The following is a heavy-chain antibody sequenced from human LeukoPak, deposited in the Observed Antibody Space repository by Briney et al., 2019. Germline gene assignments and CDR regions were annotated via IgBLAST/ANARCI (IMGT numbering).Heavy chain of an antibody. CDR3: AKDRHYESNVLGY. J-gene: IGHJ4*02. CDR2: IYSGGST. CDR1: GFTVSSNY. Sequence: GGSLRLSCAASGFTVSSNYMSWVRQAPGKGLEWVSVIYSGGSTGYADSVKGRFTISRDNAKNSLYLQMNSLRAEDTALYYCAKDRHYESNVLGYWGQGTMVTVSS. D-gene: IGHD3-22*01. V-gene: IGHV3-53*01.